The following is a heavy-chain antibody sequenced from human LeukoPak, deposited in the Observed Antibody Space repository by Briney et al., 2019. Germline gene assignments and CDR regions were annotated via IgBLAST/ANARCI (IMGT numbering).Heavy chain of an antibody. D-gene: IGHD3-10*01. CDR2: IFYRGST. J-gene: IGHJ3*02. Sequence: SETLSLTCTVSGGSISSYYWSWIRQPPGKRLEWIGYIFYRGSTNYNPSLKSRVAISEDTSKNQFSLNLSSVTAADTAVYYCARGGYYGSGSDDAFDIWGQGTMVTVSS. V-gene: IGHV4-59*01. CDR3: ARGGYYGSGSDDAFDI. CDR1: GGSISSYY.